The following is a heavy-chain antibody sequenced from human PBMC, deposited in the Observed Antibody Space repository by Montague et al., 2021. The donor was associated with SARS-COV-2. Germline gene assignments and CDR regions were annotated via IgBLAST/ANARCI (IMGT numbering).Heavy chain of an antibody. V-gene: IGHV4-39*01. CDR3: ARQDDILTGYYYYGMDV. J-gene: IGHJ6*02. CDR2: LYYSGST. D-gene: IGHD3-9*01. Sequence: SETLSRTCTVSGGSISSSSYYWGWIRQPPGKGLEWIGSLYYSGSTYYNPSLKSRVTISVDTSKNQFSLQLSSVTAADTAVYYCARQDDILTGYYYYGMDVWGQGTTVTVSS. CDR1: GGSISSSSYY.